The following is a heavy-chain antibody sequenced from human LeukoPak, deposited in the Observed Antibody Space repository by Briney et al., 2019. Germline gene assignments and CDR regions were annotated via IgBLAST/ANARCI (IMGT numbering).Heavy chain of an antibody. J-gene: IGHJ4*02. D-gene: IGHD1-20*01. Sequence: GGSLRLSCAASGFTFSNYYMHWVRQPSGKGLEWVSRIKSDGTNTNYADSVKGRFTISRENAKNTAYLNMNSLRLEDTATHYCVRSSISGTTDYFDYWGQGTLVTVSS. CDR3: VRSSISGTTDYFDY. CDR2: IKSDGTNT. CDR1: GFTFSNYY. V-gene: IGHV3-74*01.